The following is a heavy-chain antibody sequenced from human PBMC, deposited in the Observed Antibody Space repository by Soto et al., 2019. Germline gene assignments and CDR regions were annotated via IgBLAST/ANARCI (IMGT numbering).Heavy chain of an antibody. CDR3: AGVPSSFQDAFDI. J-gene: IGHJ3*02. CDR2: IDPSDSYT. D-gene: IGHD2-8*01. Sequence: ESLKISCKGSGYSFTSYWISWVRQMPGKGLEWMGRIDPSDSYTNYSPSFQGHVTISADXXXSXXXXXGXXLXXSDXAMYYCAGVPSSFQDAFDIWGQGTMVTVSS. CDR1: GYSFTSYW. V-gene: IGHV5-10-1*01.